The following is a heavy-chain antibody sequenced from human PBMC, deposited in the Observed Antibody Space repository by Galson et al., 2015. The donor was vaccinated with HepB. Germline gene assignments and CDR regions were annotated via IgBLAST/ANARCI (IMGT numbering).Heavy chain of an antibody. CDR3: ARKPNYYDSSGYLTFCFDY. V-gene: IGHV3-7*03. CDR2: IKQDGSEK. J-gene: IGHJ4*02. D-gene: IGHD3-22*01. CDR1: GFTFSSYW. Sequence: SLRLSCAASGFTFSSYWMSWVRQAPGKGLEWVANIKQDGSEKYYVDSVKGRFTISRDNAKNSLYLQMNSLRAEDTAVYYCARKPNYYDSSGYLTFCFDYWGQGTLVTVSS.